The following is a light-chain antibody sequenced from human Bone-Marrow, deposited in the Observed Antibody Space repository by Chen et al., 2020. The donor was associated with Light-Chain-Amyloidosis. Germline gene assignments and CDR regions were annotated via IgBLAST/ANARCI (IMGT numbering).Light chain of an antibody. CDR2: KDN. CDR3: QSTDTSGTSKV. V-gene: IGLV3-25*03. CDR1: ALSKQY. J-gene: IGLJ3*02. Sequence: SYELTQPPSLSVSPGQTATISCSGHALSKQYAYWYQQRPGQAPVVLIYKDNERPSGIPERFSGYSSGTTVTLTISGVQAEDEADYYCQSTDTSGTSKVFGGGTHLTVL.